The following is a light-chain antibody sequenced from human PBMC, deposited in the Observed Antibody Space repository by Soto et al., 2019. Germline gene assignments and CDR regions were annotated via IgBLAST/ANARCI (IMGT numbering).Light chain of an antibody. CDR3: LQHNNDRRH. V-gene: IGKV1-17*01. CDR1: QGIRND. J-gene: IGKJ4*01. CDR2: AAS. Sequence: DIQMTQSPSSLSASVGDRVTITCRASQGIRNDLDWYQQKPGKASKRLIYAASSLHSGVPSRFSGSGSGTEVTLTISSLQPEDFTSYYCLQHNNDRRHLGAGTKVDTK.